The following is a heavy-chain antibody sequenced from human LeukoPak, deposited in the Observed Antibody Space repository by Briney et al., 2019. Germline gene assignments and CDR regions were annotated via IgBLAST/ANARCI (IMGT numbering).Heavy chain of an antibody. CDR1: GFTFTTYW. D-gene: IGHD5-24*01. J-gene: IGHJ4*02. CDR3: TRVGYIDEGIDY. CDR2: IKQDGSKK. V-gene: IGHV3-7*04. Sequence: PGGSLRLSCRTSGFTFTTYWMSWVRQAPGKGLEWVANIKQDGSKKSYVDSVKGRFTISRDNAKNSLYLQMNSLRAEDTAIYYCTRVGYIDEGIDYWGQGTLVTVSS.